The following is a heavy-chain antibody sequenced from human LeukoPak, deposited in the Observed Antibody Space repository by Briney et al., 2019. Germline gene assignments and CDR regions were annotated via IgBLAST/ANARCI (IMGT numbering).Heavy chain of an antibody. CDR3: ARDHGGSNYIHAFDI. J-gene: IGHJ3*02. CDR1: VRSISRYH. D-gene: IGHD1-26*01. V-gene: IGHV4-59*01. Sequence: SDTLSPTCTVSVRSISRYHWSWIRQPPGKGLEWLGYIHYSWSTNYNASLKSRVSISVDTSKNQFSLKLSSVTAADTAVYYCARDHGGSNYIHAFDIWGQGTMVTVSS. CDR2: IHYSWST.